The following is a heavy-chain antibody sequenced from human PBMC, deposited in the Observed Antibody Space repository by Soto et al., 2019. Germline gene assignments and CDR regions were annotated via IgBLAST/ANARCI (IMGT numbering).Heavy chain of an antibody. V-gene: IGHV3-30*18. J-gene: IGHJ5*02. CDR2: ISFDGNNE. CDR3: ANDLLKTKVTPPSS. Sequence: QVQLVESGGGVVQPGRSLRLSCTASGFTFRNYGMHWVRQAPGKGLEWVAVISFDGNNEYYSGSVKGRFTISRDNFKDTLYLQMNSLRAEDTAVYYCANDLLKTKVTPPSSWSQATLVTVSS. CDR1: GFTFRNYG. D-gene: IGHD4-17*01.